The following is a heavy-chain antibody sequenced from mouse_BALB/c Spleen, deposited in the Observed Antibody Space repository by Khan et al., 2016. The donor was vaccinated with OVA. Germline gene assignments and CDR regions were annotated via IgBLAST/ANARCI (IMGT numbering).Heavy chain of an antibody. CDR1: GFIFSSYS. CDR2: ISSGGDYT. D-gene: IGHD4-1*01. J-gene: IGHJ3*01. Sequence: EVELVESGGDLVKPGGSLKLSCAASGFIFSSYSMSWVRQTPDKRLEWVATISSGGDYTYYPDSVKGRFTISRDNAKHTLYLQMSSLKSEDTAMYYGASHLTGSFAYWGQGTLVTVSA. CDR3: ASHLTGSFAY. V-gene: IGHV5-6*01.